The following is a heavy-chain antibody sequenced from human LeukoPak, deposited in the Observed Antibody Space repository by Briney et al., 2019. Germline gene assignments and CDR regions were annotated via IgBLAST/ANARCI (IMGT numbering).Heavy chain of an antibody. CDR3: AKDSGYYDSSGPRD. CDR2: ISVSGTST. V-gene: IGHV3-23*01. D-gene: IGHD3-22*01. CDR1: GFTFSSYA. Sequence: GGSLRLSCAASGFTFSSYAMSWVRQAPGKGLEWVSVISVSGTSTYYADSVKGRFTISRDNSKNTLYLQMNSLRAEDTAVYYCAKDSGYYDSSGPRDWGQGTLVTVSS. J-gene: IGHJ4*02.